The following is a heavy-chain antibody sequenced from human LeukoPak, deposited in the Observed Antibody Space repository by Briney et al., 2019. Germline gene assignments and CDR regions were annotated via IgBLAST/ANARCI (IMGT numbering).Heavy chain of an antibody. J-gene: IGHJ3*01. D-gene: IGHD3-3*01. CDR2: MTDMGPNT. Sequence: EGSLRLSCAASGFTFSSYAMSWVRQAPGKGLEWVSSMTDMGPNTYYADSVKGRFTISRDTSKNILFLQMNSLRVEDTALYYCARRLSLRFDAFAVWGPGTVVTVSS. CDR3: ARRLSLRFDAFAV. CDR1: GFTFSSYA. V-gene: IGHV3-23*01.